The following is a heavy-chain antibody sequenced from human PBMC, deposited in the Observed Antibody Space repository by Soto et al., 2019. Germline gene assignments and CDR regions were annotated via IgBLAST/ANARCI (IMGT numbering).Heavy chain of an antibody. J-gene: IGHJ6*02. V-gene: IGHV3-23*01. Sequence: EVQLLESGGGLVQPGGSLRLSCAASGFIFSSYAMSWVRQAPGKGLEWVSAISSSGGSTYYAASVKGRFAISRDNSKNTLYLQMNSLRAEDTAVYYCAKAQNYYDRGYYYGMDVWGQGTSVTVSS. D-gene: IGHD3-22*01. CDR1: GFIFSSYA. CDR3: AKAQNYYDRGYYYGMDV. CDR2: ISSSGGST.